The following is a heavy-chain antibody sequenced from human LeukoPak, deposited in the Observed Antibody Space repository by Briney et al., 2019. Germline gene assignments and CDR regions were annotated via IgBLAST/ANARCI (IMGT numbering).Heavy chain of an antibody. D-gene: IGHD2-2*01. J-gene: IGHJ5*02. CDR2: MNPNSGNT. CDR1: GYTFTSYD. Sequence: ASVKVSCKASGYTFTSYDINWVRQATGQGLEWMGWMNPNSGNTGYAQKFQGRVTMTRNTSISTAYMELSRLRSDDTAVYYCAREGVYCSSTSCQTTYNWFDPWGQGTPVTVSS. CDR3: AREGVYCSSTSCQTTYNWFDP. V-gene: IGHV1-8*01.